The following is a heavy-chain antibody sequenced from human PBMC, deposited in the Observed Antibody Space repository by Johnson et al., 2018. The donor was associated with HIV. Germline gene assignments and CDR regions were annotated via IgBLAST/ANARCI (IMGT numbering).Heavy chain of an antibody. J-gene: IGHJ3*02. V-gene: IGHV3-20*04. CDR3: ARDPTIAWDLKGDAFDI. CDR2: INWNGGST. CDR1: GFTFDDYG. D-gene: IGHD1-26*01. Sequence: EMQLVESGGGFVQPGGSLRLSCAASGFTFDDYGMSWVRQAPGKGLEWVSGINWNGGSTGYADSVKGRFTISRDNAKNSLYLQMNSLRAEDTALYYCARDPTIAWDLKGDAFDIWGQGTMVTVSS.